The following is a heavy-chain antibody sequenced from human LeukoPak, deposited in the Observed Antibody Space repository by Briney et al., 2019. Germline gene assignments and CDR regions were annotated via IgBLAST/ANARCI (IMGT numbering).Heavy chain of an antibody. CDR2: IIPIFGTA. Sequence: VKVSCKASGGTFSSYAISWVRQAPGQGLEWMGGIIPIFGTANYAQKFQGRVTITADESTSTAYMELGSLRSEDTAVYYCARSRDFGSSSLNWFDPWGQGTLVTVSS. CDR1: GGTFSSYA. V-gene: IGHV1-69*01. CDR3: ARSRDFGSSSLNWFDP. D-gene: IGHD6-13*01. J-gene: IGHJ5*02.